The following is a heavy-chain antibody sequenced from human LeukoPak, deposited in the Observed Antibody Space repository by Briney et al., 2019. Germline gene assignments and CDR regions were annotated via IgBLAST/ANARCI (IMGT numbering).Heavy chain of an antibody. CDR1: GGTFSSYA. Sequence: SVKVSCKASGGTFSSYAISWVRQAPGQGLEWMGGIIPIFGTANYAQKFQGRVTITTDESTSTAYMELSSLRSEDTAVYYRARTAPNKGAFDIWGQGTMVTVSS. CDR2: IIPIFGTA. CDR3: ARTAPNKGAFDI. J-gene: IGHJ3*02. V-gene: IGHV1-69*05. D-gene: IGHD1/OR15-1a*01.